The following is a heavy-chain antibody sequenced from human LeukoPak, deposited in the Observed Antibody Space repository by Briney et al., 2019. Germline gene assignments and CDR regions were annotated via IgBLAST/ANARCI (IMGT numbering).Heavy chain of an antibody. J-gene: IGHJ5*02. Sequence: ASVKVSCKASGYTFTGYYMHWVRQAPGQGLEWMGWINANSGGTKRAQKFQGRVTMTRDTSISTAYMELSRLRSDDTAVYYCARDYGSGSYYISNWFDPWGQGTLVTVSS. V-gene: IGHV1-2*02. CDR1: GYTFTGYY. D-gene: IGHD3-10*01. CDR3: ARDYGSGSYYISNWFDP. CDR2: INANSGGT.